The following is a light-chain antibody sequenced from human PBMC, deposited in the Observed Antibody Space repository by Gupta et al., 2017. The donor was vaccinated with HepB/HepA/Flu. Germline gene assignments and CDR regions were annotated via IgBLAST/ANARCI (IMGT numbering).Light chain of an antibody. J-gene: IGLJ1*01. CDR2: EVS. CDR1: SSDVGGYNY. Sequence: HSALTQPPSAPGSPGQSVTISCTGTSSDVGGYNYVSWYQQHPGKAPKLMIYEVSKRPSGVPDRFSGSKSGNTASLTVSGLQAEDEADYYCSSYAGSNNLYVFGTGTKVTVL. V-gene: IGLV2-8*01. CDR3: SSYAGSNNLYV.